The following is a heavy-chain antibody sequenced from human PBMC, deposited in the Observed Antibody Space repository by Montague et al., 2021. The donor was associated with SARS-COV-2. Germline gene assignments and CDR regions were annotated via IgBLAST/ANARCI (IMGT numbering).Heavy chain of an antibody. Sequence: SETLSLTCTVSGGSISSSNYYWGWIRQPPGKGLEWIGNMYYSGSTYYNPSLKSRVTISIDTSKNQFSLKLSSVTAADTAVYYCASDDIVLMGGTKGMDVWGQGTPVTVSS. V-gene: IGHV4-39*07. CDR3: ASDDIVLMGGTKGMDV. D-gene: IGHD2-8*01. CDR2: MYYSGST. J-gene: IGHJ6*02. CDR1: GGSISSSNYY.